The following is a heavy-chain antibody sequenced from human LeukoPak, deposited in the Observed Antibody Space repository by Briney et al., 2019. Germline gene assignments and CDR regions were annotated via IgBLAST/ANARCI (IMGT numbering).Heavy chain of an antibody. V-gene: IGHV7-4-1*02. CDR3: AREAVAGIKGI. CDR1: GYTFTSHA. Sequence: EASVKVSCKASGYTFTSHAMNWVRQAPGPGLEWMGWINTNTGNPTYAQGFTGRFVFSLDTSVSTAYLQISSLKAEDTAVYYCAREAVAGIKGIWGQGTLVTVSS. J-gene: IGHJ4*02. D-gene: IGHD6-19*01. CDR2: INTNTGNP.